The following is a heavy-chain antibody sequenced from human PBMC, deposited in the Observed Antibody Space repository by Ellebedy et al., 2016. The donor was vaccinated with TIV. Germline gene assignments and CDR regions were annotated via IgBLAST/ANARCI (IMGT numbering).Heavy chain of an antibody. CDR1: GFTFSDYY. CDR2: ISSSSSYT. V-gene: IGHV3-11*06. CDR3: AREYYYGMDV. Sequence: GESLKISCAASGFTFSDYYMSWIRQAPGKGLEWVAYISSSSSYTNYADSVKGRFNISRDNAKNSLYLQMNSLRAEDTAVYYCAREYYYGMDVWGQGTTVTVSS. J-gene: IGHJ6*02.